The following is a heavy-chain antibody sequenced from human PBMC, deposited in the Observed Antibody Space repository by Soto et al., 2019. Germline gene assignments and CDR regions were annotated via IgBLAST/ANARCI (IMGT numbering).Heavy chain of an antibody. Sequence: QVQLQESGPGLVKPSQTLSLTCTVSGVSISSGGYYWSWIRQHPGKGLELIGYIYYSGSTYYNPSLKSRVTISLDTSKNQFSLKLNSVTAAETAVYYCARIWGYGGNSRFDYWGQGTLVIDSS. CDR3: ARIWGYGGNSRFDY. CDR1: GVSISSGGYY. CDR2: IYYSGST. J-gene: IGHJ4*02. V-gene: IGHV4-31*03. D-gene: IGHD4-17*01.